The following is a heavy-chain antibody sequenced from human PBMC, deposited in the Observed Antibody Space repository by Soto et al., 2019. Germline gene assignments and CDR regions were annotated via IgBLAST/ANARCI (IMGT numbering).Heavy chain of an antibody. V-gene: IGHV4-59*01. J-gene: IGHJ5*02. CDR1: GGSISSYY. CDR2: IYYSGST. Sequence: SETLSLTCTVSGGSISSYYWSWIRQPPGKGLEWIGYIYYSGSTNYNPSLKSRVTISVDTSKNQFSLKLSSVTAADTAVYYCARYGSGPENWFDPWGQGTLVTVSS. D-gene: IGHD3-10*01. CDR3: ARYGSGPENWFDP.